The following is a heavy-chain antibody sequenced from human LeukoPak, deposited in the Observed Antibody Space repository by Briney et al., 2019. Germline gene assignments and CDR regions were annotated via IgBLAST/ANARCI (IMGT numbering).Heavy chain of an antibody. CDR3: ATSGITTIPNFDY. V-gene: IGHV1-2*02. Sequence: ASVKVSCKASGYTFSGYYIHWVRQAPGQGLEWMGWMNPNSGATNNAQKFQGRVTLSRDTSISTAYMELSKLRSDDTAVYYCATSGITTIPNFDYWGPGTLVTVSS. CDR1: GYTFSGYY. CDR2: MNPNSGAT. D-gene: IGHD5-12*01. J-gene: IGHJ4*02.